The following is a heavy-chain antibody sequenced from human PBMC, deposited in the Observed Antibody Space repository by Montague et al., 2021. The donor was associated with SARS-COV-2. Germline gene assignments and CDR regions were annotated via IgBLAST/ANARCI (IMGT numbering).Heavy chain of an antibody. J-gene: IGHJ6*03. CDR3: ARGHIVVVPAAIGLLRQLYYYYYMDV. CDR2: INHSGKT. CDR1: GGSFSGYY. D-gene: IGHD2-2*01. V-gene: IGHV4-34*01. Sequence: SETLSLTCAVYGGSFSGYYWSWIRQPPGKGLEWIGEINHSGKTNYNPSLKSRVTISVDTSKNQFSLKLSSVTAADTAVYYCARGHIVVVPAAIGLLRQLYYYYYMDVWGKGTTVTVSS.